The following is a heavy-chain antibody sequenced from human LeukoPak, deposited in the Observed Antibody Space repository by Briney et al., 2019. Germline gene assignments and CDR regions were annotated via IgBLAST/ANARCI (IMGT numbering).Heavy chain of an antibody. CDR1: GFTFSSYT. D-gene: IGHD1-26*01. CDR2: IGTSSTTI. CDR3: AKADSGSYNYYYYMDV. V-gene: IGHV3-48*01. J-gene: IGHJ6*03. Sequence: GGSLRLSCAASGFTFSSYTMNWVRQPPGKGLEWVSNIGTSSTTIYYADSVKGRFTISRDNSKNTLYLQMNSLRAEDTAVYYCAKADSGSYNYYYYMDVWGKGTTVTVSS.